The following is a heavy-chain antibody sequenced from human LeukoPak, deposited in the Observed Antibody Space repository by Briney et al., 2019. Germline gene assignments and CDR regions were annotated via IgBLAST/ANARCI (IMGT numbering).Heavy chain of an antibody. D-gene: IGHD3-22*01. CDR3: ARDRGWRTSGYYLYHFDY. J-gene: IGHJ4*02. V-gene: IGHV3-7*01. CDR1: GFTFTDYF. Sequence: GGSLRLSCVASGFTFTDYFMSWVRQARGKGLEWVASIKHNGGEKYYVDSVKGRFTISRDNAKNSLYLEMSSLRVEDTAVYYCARDRGWRTSGYYLYHFDYWGQGTLVTFAS. CDR2: IKHNGGEK.